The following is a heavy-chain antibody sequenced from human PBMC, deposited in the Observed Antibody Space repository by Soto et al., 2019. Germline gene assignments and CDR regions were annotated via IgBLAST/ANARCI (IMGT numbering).Heavy chain of an antibody. J-gene: IGHJ5*02. CDR1: GGTFSSYA. Sequence: GASVKVSCKASGGTFSSYAISWVRQAPGQGLEWRGGIIPIFGTANYAQKFQGRVTITADESTSTAYMELSSLRSEDTAVYYCARDIAAAGNWFDPWGQGTLVTVSS. V-gene: IGHV1-69*13. D-gene: IGHD6-13*01. CDR2: IIPIFGTA. CDR3: ARDIAAAGNWFDP.